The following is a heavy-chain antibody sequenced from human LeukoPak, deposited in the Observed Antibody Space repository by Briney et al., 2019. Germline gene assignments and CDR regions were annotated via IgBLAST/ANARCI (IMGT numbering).Heavy chain of an antibody. V-gene: IGHV3-23*01. CDR1: GFTFSSHA. CDR2: ISGSGSTR. Sequence: GGSLRLSCTASGFTFSSHAMSWVRQAPGKGLEWVSTISGSGSTRFSADSVKGRFTISRDNSKNTMYLQMNSLRAEDTAVYYCARDSSSHYYFDYWGQGTLVTVSS. D-gene: IGHD2-2*01. J-gene: IGHJ4*02. CDR3: ARDSSSHYYFDY.